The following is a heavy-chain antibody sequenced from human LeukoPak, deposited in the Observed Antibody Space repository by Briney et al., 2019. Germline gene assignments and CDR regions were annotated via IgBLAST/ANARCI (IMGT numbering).Heavy chain of an antibody. D-gene: IGHD3-22*01. J-gene: IGHJ4*02. V-gene: IGHV3-23*01. CDR2: ISGSGGTA. CDR1: GGSISSGGYY. Sequence: ETLSLTCTVSGGSISSGGYYWSWIRQHPGKGLEWVSAISGSGGTAYYADSVKGRFTISRDNSKNTLYLQMNSLRAEDTAVYYCAKKGYYDGSGYYMYYFDHWGQGTLVTVSS. CDR3: AKKGYYDGSGYYMYYFDH.